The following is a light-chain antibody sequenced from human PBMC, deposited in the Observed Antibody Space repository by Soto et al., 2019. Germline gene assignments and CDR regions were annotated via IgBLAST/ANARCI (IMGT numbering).Light chain of an antibody. J-gene: IGKJ2*01. Sequence: VLTQSPDTLSLSPGEGATLSCRASQSVNTYLAWYQHKPGQAPRLLIKDVSKRATGIPARCSGGGSGTDFTLTISSLEPEDFAVYYCQKRGNWSTFGQGTKLEIK. CDR2: DVS. CDR1: QSVNTY. V-gene: IGKV3-11*01. CDR3: QKRGNWST.